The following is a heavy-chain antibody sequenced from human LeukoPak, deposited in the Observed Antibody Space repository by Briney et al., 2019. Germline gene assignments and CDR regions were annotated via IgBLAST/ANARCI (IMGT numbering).Heavy chain of an antibody. D-gene: IGHD3-22*01. J-gene: IGHJ4*02. CDR3: ASEDYDSSGYYCY. CDR1: GFTFSSYS. V-gene: IGHV3-21*01. Sequence: GGSLRLSCAASGFTFSSYSMNWVRQAPGKGLEWVSSISSSSSYIYYADSVKGRFTISRDNAKNSLYLQMNSLRAEDTAVYYCASEDYDSSGYYCYWGQGTLVTVSS. CDR2: ISSSSSYI.